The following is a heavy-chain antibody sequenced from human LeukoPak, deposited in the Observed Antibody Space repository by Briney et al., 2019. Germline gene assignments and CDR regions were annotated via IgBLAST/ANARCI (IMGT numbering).Heavy chain of an antibody. CDR3: ARVLTAYCGGDCYLDAFDI. CDR1: GYTFTSYG. J-gene: IGHJ3*02. D-gene: IGHD2-21*02. Sequence: SVKVSCKASGYTFTSYGISWVRQAPGQGLEWMGGIIPIFGTANYAQKFQGRVTITADKSTSTAYMELSSLRSEDTAVYYCARVLTAYCGGDCYLDAFDIWGQGTMVTVSS. CDR2: IIPIFGTA. V-gene: IGHV1-69*06.